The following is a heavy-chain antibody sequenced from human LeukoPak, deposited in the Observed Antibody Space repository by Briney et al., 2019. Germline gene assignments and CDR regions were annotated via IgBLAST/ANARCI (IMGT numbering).Heavy chain of an antibody. CDR2: IYYSGST. J-gene: IGHJ4*02. D-gene: IGHD4-17*01. V-gene: IGHV4-59*01. CDR3: ARGDYGDYGDLDY. CDR1: GGSISSYY. Sequence: SETLSLTCTVSGGSISSYYWSWIRQPPGKGLEWIGYIYYSGSTNYNPSLKGRVTISVDTSKNQFSLKLSSVTAADTAVYYCARGDYGDYGDLDYWGQGTLVTVSS.